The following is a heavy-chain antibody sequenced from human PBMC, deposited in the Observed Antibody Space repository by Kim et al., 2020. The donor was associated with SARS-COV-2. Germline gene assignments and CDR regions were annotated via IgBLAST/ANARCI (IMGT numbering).Heavy chain of an antibody. D-gene: IGHD6-6*01. V-gene: IGHV4-34*01. Sequence: SETLSLTCAVYGGSFSGYYWSWIRQPPGKGLEWIGEINHSGSTNYNPSLKSRVTISVDTSKNQFSLKLSSVTAADTAVYYCARGVSSSRPVDYWGQGTLVTVSS. CDR3: ARGVSSSRPVDY. CDR2: INHSGST. CDR1: GGSFSGYY. J-gene: IGHJ4*02.